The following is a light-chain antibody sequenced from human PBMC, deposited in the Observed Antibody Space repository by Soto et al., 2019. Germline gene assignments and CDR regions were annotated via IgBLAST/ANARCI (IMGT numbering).Light chain of an antibody. CDR1: QSVGNN. J-gene: IGKJ1*01. V-gene: IGKV3-15*01. CDR3: QHYNYWPPKT. Sequence: EIVMTQSPSTLSVSPGERTTLSCRASQSVGNNLAWYQQKPGQDPRLLIYGAYTRATGIPARFSGSGSGTDFTLTISSLQSEDFAVYYCQHYNYWPPKTFGQGTKVDIK. CDR2: GAY.